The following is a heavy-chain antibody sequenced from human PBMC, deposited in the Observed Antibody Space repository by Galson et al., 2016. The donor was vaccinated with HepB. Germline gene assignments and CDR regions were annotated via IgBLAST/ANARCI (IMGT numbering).Heavy chain of an antibody. V-gene: IGHV3-23*01. D-gene: IGHD6-13*01. CDR3: ARARIAALGTGAFDM. J-gene: IGHJ3*02. Sequence: SLRLSCAASGFTFSRYAMSWVRQAPGKGLEWVSVISGSGDRRYYADSVKGRFTISRDNAENSLYLQMDSLTAEDTAMYYCARARIAALGTGAFDMWGQGTMVTVSS. CDR2: ISGSGDRR. CDR1: GFTFSRYA.